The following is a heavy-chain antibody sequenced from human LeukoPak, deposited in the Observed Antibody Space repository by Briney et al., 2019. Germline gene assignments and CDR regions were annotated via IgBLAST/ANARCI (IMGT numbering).Heavy chain of an antibody. CDR1: GYTFTGYY. D-gene: IGHD3-22*01. V-gene: IGHV1-2*02. CDR2: INPNSGGT. Sequence: ASVKVSCKASGYTFTGYYMHWVRQAPGQGLEWMGWINPNSGGTNYAQKLQGRVTMTTDTSTSTAYMELRSLRSDDTAVYYCAREGEDYDSSGYYPFDYWGQGTLVTVSS. CDR3: AREGEDYDSSGYYPFDY. J-gene: IGHJ4*02.